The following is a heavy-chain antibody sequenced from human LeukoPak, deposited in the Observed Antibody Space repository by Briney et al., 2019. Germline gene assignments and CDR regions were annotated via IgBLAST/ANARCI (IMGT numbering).Heavy chain of an antibody. D-gene: IGHD2-2*01. Sequence: TGGSLRLSCAASGFTFSVSYMSWVRQAPGKGLEWISYIRTSGGATDYADSVKGRFTISRDNSKNTLYLQMNSLRAEDTAVYYCARDIVVVPAAMAPYNWFDPWGQGTLVTVSS. J-gene: IGHJ5*02. CDR2: IRTSGGAT. V-gene: IGHV3-11*04. CDR3: ARDIVVVPAAMAPYNWFDP. CDR1: GFTFSVSY.